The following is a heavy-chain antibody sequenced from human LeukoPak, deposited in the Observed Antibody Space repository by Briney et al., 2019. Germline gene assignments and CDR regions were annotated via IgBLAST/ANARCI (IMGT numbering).Heavy chain of an antibody. CDR1: GDSISNYY. CDR2: IYNSGST. J-gene: IGHJ6*02. Sequence: PSETLSLTCTVSGDSISNYYWNSIRQPPGKGLEWIGYIYNSGSTNYNPSLKSRVTISVDTSKNQFSLNLSSVTAADTAVYFCARRPWGGLDVWGQGTTVTVSS. CDR3: ARRPWGGLDV. D-gene: IGHD1-26*01. V-gene: IGHV4-59*01.